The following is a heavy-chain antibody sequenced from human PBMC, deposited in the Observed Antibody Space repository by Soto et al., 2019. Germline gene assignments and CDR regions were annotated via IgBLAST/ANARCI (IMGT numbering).Heavy chain of an antibody. CDR3: ARDRYWNSLYYLDY. CDR2: IYYSGST. J-gene: IGHJ4*02. V-gene: IGHV4-30-4*01. D-gene: IGHD1-1*01. Sequence: SETLSLTCTVSSGSISSGDYYWSWIRQPPGKGLEWIGYIYYSGSTYYNPSLKSRVTISVDTSKNQFSLKLSSVTAADTAVYYCARDRYWNSLYYLDYWGQGTLVTVSS. CDR1: SGSISSGDYY.